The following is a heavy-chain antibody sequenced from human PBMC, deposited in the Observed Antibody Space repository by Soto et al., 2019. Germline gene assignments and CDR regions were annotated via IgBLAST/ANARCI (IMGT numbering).Heavy chain of an antibody. CDR1: GGSISSGGYY. CDR3: ARGLGCGGDCYSQPNPGPPWFDP. J-gene: IGHJ5*02. Sequence: PSETLSLTCTVSGGSISSGGYYWSWIRQHPGKGLEWIGYIYYSGSTYYNPSLKSRVTISVDTSKNQFSLKLSSVTAADTAVYYCARGLGCGGDCYSQPNPGPPWFDPWGQGTLVTVSS. V-gene: IGHV4-31*03. D-gene: IGHD2-21*02. CDR2: IYYSGST.